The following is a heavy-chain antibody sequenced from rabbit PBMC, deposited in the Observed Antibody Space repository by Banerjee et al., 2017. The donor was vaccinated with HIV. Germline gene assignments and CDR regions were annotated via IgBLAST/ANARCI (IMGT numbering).Heavy chain of an antibody. CDR3: ARDLAGVIGWNFGL. V-gene: IGHV1S45*01. Sequence: QEQLEESGGDLVKPGGSLKLTCTVSGFSFSGNYWLCWVRQAPGKGLEWIGCIHTNSGTYYATWAKGRFTISRTSSTTVALQMTSLTAADTATYFCARDLAGVIGWNFGLWGPGTLVTVS. CDR2: IHTNSGT. CDR1: GFSFSGNYW. D-gene: IGHD4-1*01. J-gene: IGHJ6*01.